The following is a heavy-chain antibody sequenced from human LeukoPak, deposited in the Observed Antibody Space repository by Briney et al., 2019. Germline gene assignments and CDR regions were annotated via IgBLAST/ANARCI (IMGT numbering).Heavy chain of an antibody. V-gene: IGHV3-30-3*01. J-gene: IGHJ4*02. CDR1: GFTFSSYA. CDR3: ARDLTGTTNY. D-gene: IGHD1-7*01. CDR2: ISYDGSNK. Sequence: PGRSLRLSRAASGFTFSSYAMHWVRQAPGKGLEWVAVISYDGSNKYYADSVKGRFTISRDNSKDTLYLQMNSLRAEDTAVYYCARDLTGTTNYWGQGTLVTVS.